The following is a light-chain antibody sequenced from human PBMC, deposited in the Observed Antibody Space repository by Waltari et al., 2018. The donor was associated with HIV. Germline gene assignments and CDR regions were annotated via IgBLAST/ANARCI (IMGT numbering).Light chain of an antibody. Sequence: QSALTQPASVSGSPGQSVTISCTGTRSDVGAYNYVSWYQQHPGKVPKPMIYQVRNRPSGISDRFSGSKSGNTASLIISGLQAEDEADYYCTSQTDRGTFVFGPGTKVTVL. J-gene: IGLJ1*01. CDR3: TSQTDRGTFV. V-gene: IGLV2-14*01. CDR2: QVR. CDR1: RSDVGAYNY.